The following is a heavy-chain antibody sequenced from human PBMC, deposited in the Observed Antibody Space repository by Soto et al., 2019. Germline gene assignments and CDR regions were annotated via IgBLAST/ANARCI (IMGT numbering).Heavy chain of an antibody. Sequence: GSLRLSCAASGFTFSSFAMSWVRQAPGKGLEWVSVISGSGGSTYSADSVKGRFTISRDNSKNTLYLQMNSLRAEDTDVYNRAKAYYDILSGYRYGHAFEIWGQETMVTVSS. D-gene: IGHD3-9*01. V-gene: IGHV3-23*01. J-gene: IGHJ3*02. CDR1: GFTFSSFA. CDR3: AKAYYDILSGYRYGHAFEI. CDR2: ISGSGGST.